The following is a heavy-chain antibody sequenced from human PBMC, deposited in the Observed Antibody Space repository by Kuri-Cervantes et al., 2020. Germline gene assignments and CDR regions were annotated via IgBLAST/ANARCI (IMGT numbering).Heavy chain of an antibody. V-gene: IGHV4-39*07. CDR1: GGSISSSSYY. J-gene: IGHJ5*02. CDR2: IYYSGST. D-gene: IGHD3-16*02. CDR3: ARDHYDYVWGSYRQEYNWFDP. Sequence: SETLSLTCTVSGGSISSSSYYWGWIRQPPGKGLEWIGSIYYSGSTYYNPSLKSRVTISVDTSKNQFSLKLSSVTAADTAVYYRARDHYDYVWGSYRQEYNWFDPWGQGTLVTVSS.